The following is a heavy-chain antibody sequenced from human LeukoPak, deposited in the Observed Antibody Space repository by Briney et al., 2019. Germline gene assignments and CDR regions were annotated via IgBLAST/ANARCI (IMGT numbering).Heavy chain of an antibody. D-gene: IGHD3-16*01. CDR3: ARRGSMMYFDY. J-gene: IGHJ4*02. CDR1: GFTFDDYA. Sequence: GGSLRLSCAASGFTFDDYAMHWIRQAPGKGLEWVSSISSSSSYIYYADSVKGRFTISRDNAKNSLYLQMNSLRAEDTAVYYCARRGSMMYFDYWGQGTLVTVSS. CDR2: ISSSSSYI. V-gene: IGHV3-21*01.